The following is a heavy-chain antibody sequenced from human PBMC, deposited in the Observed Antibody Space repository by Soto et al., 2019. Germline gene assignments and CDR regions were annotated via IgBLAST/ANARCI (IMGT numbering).Heavy chain of an antibody. CDR1: GYTFTSYD. D-gene: IGHD6-19*01. Sequence: ASVKVSCKASGYTFTSYDINWVRQATGQGLEWMGWMNPNSGNTGYAQKFQGRVTMTRNTSIGTAYMELSSLRSEDTAVYYCARDYSSGWYDAFDIWGQGTMVTVSS. CDR2: MNPNSGNT. CDR3: ARDYSSGWYDAFDI. V-gene: IGHV1-8*01. J-gene: IGHJ3*02.